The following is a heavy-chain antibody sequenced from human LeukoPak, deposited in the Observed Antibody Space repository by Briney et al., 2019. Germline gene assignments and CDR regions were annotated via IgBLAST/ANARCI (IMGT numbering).Heavy chain of an antibody. CDR2: VDPNNGAT. Sequence: ASLKVSCKTSGYTFTNYHMRWVRQAPGQGLEWMEWVDPNNGATNYARNFQGRVTMTRDTSVSTVYMELSRLTSDDTAVYYCTRALRHTSSAGWFDPWGQGTLVTVSS. CDR1: GYTFTNYH. D-gene: IGHD3-10*01. V-gene: IGHV1-2*02. CDR3: TRALRHTSSAGWFDP. J-gene: IGHJ5*02.